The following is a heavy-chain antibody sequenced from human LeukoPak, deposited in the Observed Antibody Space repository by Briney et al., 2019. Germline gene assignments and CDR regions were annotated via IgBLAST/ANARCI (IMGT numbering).Heavy chain of an antibody. Sequence: SETLSLTCTVSGGSISSGDYYWSWIRQPPGKGLEWIGYIYYSGSTYYNPSLKSRVTISVDTSKNQFSLKLSSVTAADTAVYYCARHVGNIVVVPAAIAYWGQGTLVTVSS. V-gene: IGHV4-30-4*01. CDR1: GGSISSGDYY. J-gene: IGHJ4*02. CDR3: ARHVGNIVVVPAAIAY. D-gene: IGHD2-2*02. CDR2: IYYSGST.